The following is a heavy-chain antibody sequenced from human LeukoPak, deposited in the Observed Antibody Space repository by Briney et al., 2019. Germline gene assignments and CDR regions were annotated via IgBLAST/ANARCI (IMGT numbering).Heavy chain of an antibody. CDR3: ARADGGLNS. CDR1: GFKFSDYY. CDR2: IYWNGISS. J-gene: IGHJ4*02. V-gene: IGHV3-20*04. D-gene: IGHD4-23*01. Sequence: GGSLRLSCAASGFKFSDYYMNWIRQSPGKGLEWVATIYWNGISSGHADSVKGRFTISRDNAKSSLYLQMNSLRVEDTAFYYCARADGGLNSWGQGTLVTVSS.